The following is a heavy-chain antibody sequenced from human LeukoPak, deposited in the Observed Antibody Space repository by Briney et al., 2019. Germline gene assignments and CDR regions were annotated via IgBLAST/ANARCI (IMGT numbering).Heavy chain of an antibody. J-gene: IGHJ4*02. CDR3: AKCRALWLAYFDY. V-gene: IGHV3-30*02. Sequence: VGALRLSCAASVFTFSSDGTQCGRDAPGKGLWSVAFIRYDGSNKYYADSVKGRLTISKDNSKNTLYLQMNSLRTEDTAVYYCAKCRALWLAYFDYWGQGTLVTVSS. CDR2: IRYDGSNK. D-gene: IGHD6-19*01. CDR1: VFTFSSDG.